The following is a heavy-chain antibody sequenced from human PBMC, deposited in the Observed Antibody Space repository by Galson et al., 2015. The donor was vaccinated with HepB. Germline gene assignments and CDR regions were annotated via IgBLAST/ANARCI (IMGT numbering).Heavy chain of an antibody. CDR2: IYSGGST. J-gene: IGHJ4*02. D-gene: IGHD2-2*02. Sequence: SLRLSCAASGFTVSSNHMSWVRQAPGKGLEWVSVIYSGGSTYYADSVKGRFTISRDDSKNTLYLQMNSLRAEDTAVYYCARDSWGYCSSTSCYKPLDYWGQGTLVTVSS. CDR3: ARDSWGYCSSTSCYKPLDY. V-gene: IGHV3-66*01. CDR1: GFTVSSNH.